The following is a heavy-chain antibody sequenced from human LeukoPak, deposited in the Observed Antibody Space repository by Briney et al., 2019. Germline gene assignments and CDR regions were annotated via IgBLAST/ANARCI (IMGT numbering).Heavy chain of an antibody. CDR2: INHSGST. CDR3: VNRIAAAGRGGGWFDP. Sequence: SETLSLTCAVYGGSFSGYYWSWIRQPPGKGLEWIGEINHSGSTNYNPSLKSRVTISVDTSKNQFSLKLSSVTAADTAVYYCVNRIAAAGRGGGWFDPWGQGTLVTVSS. CDR1: GGSFSGYY. V-gene: IGHV4-34*01. J-gene: IGHJ5*02. D-gene: IGHD6-13*01.